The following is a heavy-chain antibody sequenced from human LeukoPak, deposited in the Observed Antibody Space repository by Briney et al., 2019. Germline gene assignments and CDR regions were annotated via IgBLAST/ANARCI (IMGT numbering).Heavy chain of an antibody. CDR3: ARDMLESGAAAVL. D-gene: IGHD6-13*01. Sequence: PGGSLRLSCAASGFTFSSYSMNWVRQAPGKGLEWVSSISSSSSYIYYADSVKGRFTISRDNAKNSLYLQMNSLRAEDTAVYYCARDMLESGAAAVLWGQGALVTVSS. CDR1: GFTFSSYS. J-gene: IGHJ4*02. CDR2: ISSSSSYI. V-gene: IGHV3-21*01.